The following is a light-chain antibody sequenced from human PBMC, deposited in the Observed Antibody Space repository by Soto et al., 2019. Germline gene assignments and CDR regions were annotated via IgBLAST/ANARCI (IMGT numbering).Light chain of an antibody. CDR2: GAS. Sequence: EIVLTQSPATLSLSPGERATLSCRASQSVSSYLAWYQQKPGQAPRLLIYGASSRATGIPDRFSGSGSGTDFTLTISRLEPEDFAVYYCQQYGRSPPNTFGGGTKVEIK. CDR3: QQYGRSPPNT. J-gene: IGKJ4*01. CDR1: QSVSSY. V-gene: IGKV3-20*01.